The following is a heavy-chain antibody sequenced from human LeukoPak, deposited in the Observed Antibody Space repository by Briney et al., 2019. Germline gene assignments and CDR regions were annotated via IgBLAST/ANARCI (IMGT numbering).Heavy chain of an antibody. J-gene: IGHJ3*02. V-gene: IGHV4-30-2*01. CDR3: ARADIVATNAFDI. D-gene: IGHD5-12*01. Sequence: PSETLSLTCAVSGGSISSGGYSWSWIRQPPGTGLEWIGYIYHSGSTYYNPSLKGRVTISVDRSKNQFSLKLSSVTAADTAVYYCARADIVATNAFDIWGQGTMVTVSS. CDR2: IYHSGST. CDR1: GGSISSGGYS.